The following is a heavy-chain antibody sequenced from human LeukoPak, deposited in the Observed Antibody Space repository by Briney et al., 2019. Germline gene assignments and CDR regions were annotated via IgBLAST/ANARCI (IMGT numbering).Heavy chain of an antibody. Sequence: SETLSLTCAVSGGSISSYYWSWIRQPPGKGLEWIGYIHYSGSTKYNPSLKSRATISVDRSKNHLSLKLSSVTAADTAVYYCAREREWELLGGYYFDYWGQGTLVTVSS. D-gene: IGHD1-26*01. CDR1: GGSISSYY. CDR2: IHYSGST. V-gene: IGHV4-59*12. J-gene: IGHJ4*02. CDR3: AREREWELLGGYYFDY.